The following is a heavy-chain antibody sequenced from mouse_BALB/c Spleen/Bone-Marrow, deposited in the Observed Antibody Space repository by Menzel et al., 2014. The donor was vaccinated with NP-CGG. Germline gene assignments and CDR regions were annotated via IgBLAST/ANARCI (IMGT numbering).Heavy chain of an antibody. CDR1: GFTFSNYW. Sequence: EVNVVESGGGLVQPGGSMKLSCVASGFTFSNYWMNWVRQSPEKGLEWVAEIRLKSNNYATHYAESVKGRFTISRDDSKSSVYLQMNNLRAEDTGIYYCTRGYYWGYFDVWGAGTTVTVSS. V-gene: IGHV6-6*02. CDR3: TRGYYWGYFDV. J-gene: IGHJ1*01. CDR2: IRLKSNNYAT. D-gene: IGHD2-3*01.